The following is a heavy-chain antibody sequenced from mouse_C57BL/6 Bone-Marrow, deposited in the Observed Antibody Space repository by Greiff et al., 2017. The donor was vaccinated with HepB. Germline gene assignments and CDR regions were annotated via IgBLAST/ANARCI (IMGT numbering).Heavy chain of an antibody. D-gene: IGHD3-2*02. CDR3: ARQLRLPFDY. CDR1: GYTFTDYY. CDR2: IYPGSGNT. Sequence: QVQLQQSGAELVRPGASVKLSCKASGYTFTDYYINWVKQRPGQGLEWIARIYPGSGNTYYNEKFKGKATLTAEKSSSTAYMQLSSLTSEASAVYFCARQLRLPFDYWGQGTTLTVSS. J-gene: IGHJ2*01. V-gene: IGHV1-76*01.